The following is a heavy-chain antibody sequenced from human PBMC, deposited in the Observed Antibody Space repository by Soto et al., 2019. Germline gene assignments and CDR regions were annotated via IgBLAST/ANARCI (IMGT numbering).Heavy chain of an antibody. Sequence: QVQLQQWGAGLLKPSETLSLTCAVYGGSFSGYYWSWIRQPPGKGLEWIGEINHSGSTNYNPSLKSRVTISVDTSKNQFSLKLSSVTAADTAVYYCARRGRGSSWPRVAVNWFDPWGQGTLVTVSS. D-gene: IGHD6-13*01. CDR2: INHSGST. CDR3: ARRGRGSSWPRVAVNWFDP. CDR1: GGSFSGYY. V-gene: IGHV4-34*01. J-gene: IGHJ5*02.